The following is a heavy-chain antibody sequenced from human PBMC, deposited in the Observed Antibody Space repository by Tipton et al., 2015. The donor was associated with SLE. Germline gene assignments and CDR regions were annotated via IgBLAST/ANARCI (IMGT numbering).Heavy chain of an antibody. CDR1: GFTVSNNY. D-gene: IGHD3-22*01. J-gene: IGHJ5*02. CDR2: ISWDGGLR. CDR3: AKDGHDNGGYYPNH. Sequence: VQLVQSGGGLIQPGGSLRLSCAASGFTVSNNYMNWVRQAPGKGLEWVSLISWDGGLRYYAESVKGRFTISRDNSRNSLFLQMDSLRNEDTALYYCAKDGHDNGGYYPNHWGQGTLVTVSS. V-gene: IGHV3-43*02.